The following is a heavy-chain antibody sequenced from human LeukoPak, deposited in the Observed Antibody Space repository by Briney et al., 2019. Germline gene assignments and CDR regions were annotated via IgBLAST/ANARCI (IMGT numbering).Heavy chain of an antibody. V-gene: IGHV3-74*01. CDR2: IDTDGSIT. CDR1: GFTFSDYW. J-gene: IGHJ4*02. D-gene: IGHD3-10*01. CDR3: ARDRGPRTGFMVREAYDY. Sequence: GGSLRLSCAASGFTFSDYWIHWVRQAPGKGLVWVSRIDTDGSITNYADSVKGRFSISRDNTKNTLYLQMSSLRAEDTAVYYCARDRGPRTGFMVREAYDYWGQGTLVTVSS.